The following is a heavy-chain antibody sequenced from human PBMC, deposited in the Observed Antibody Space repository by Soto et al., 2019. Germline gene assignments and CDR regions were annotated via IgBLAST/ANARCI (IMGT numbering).Heavy chain of an antibody. V-gene: IGHV3-21*01. Sequence: PGGSLRLSCAASGFTFSSYSMNWVRQAPGKGLEWVSSISSSSSYIYYADSVKGRFTISRDNAKNSLYLQMNSLRAEDTAVYYCASTSSPSGYYYYGMDVWGQGTTVTVS. D-gene: IGHD6-19*01. J-gene: IGHJ6*02. CDR3: ASTSSPSGYYYYGMDV. CDR1: GFTFSSYS. CDR2: ISSSSSYI.